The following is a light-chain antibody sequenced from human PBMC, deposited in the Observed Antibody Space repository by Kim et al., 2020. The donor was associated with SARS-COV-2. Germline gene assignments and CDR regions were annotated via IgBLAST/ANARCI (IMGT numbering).Light chain of an antibody. CDR3: QQGYDTPPM. CDR2: DAS. J-gene: IGKJ1*01. Sequence: DIQMTQSPSSLSASVGDRVTINCRASQGISKYLNWYQQKPGRAPKFLIYDASTLESGVPSRFSGSGSGTDFTLTINGLHPEDFGTYYCQQGYDTPPMFGQGTKVDIK. V-gene: IGKV1-39*01. CDR1: QGISKY.